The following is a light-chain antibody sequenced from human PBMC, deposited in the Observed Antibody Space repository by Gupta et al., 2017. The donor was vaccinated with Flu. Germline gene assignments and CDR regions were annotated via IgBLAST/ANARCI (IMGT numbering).Light chain of an antibody. V-gene: IGLV2-14*04. CDR2: DDS. Sequence: IYSTGTTGYVGGYNYVYWYPQHPGHAPNLIIYDDSSRHSAVSSRFSGAKSATTASLTISGLQGEDEADYYCRSYTSSSNTYVFGTGTKVTVL. CDR3: RSYTSSSNTYV. J-gene: IGLJ1*01. CDR1: TGYVGGYNY.